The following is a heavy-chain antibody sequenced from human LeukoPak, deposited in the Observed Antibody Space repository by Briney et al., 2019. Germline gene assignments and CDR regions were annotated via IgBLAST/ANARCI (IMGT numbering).Heavy chain of an antibody. CDR2: INHSGST. Sequence: SETLSLTCAVYGGSFSDYYWSWIRQPPGKGLEWIGEINHSGSTNYNPSLKSRVTISLDTSKNQFSLKPSSVTAADTAVYYCARPYGSGSYYEGYFDFWGQGTLVTVSS. V-gene: IGHV4-34*01. CDR1: GGSFSDYY. D-gene: IGHD3-10*01. CDR3: ARPYGSGSYYEGYFDF. J-gene: IGHJ4*02.